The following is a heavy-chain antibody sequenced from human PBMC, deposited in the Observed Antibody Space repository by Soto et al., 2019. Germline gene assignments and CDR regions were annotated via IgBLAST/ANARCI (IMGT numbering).Heavy chain of an antibody. D-gene: IGHD2-21*02. CDR1: GDSVSSNSAA. CDR2: TYYRSKWYN. CDR3: ARGTDCGGDCYFGWFDP. J-gene: IGHJ5*02. V-gene: IGHV6-1*01. Sequence: SQTLSLTCAISGDSVSSNSAAWNWIRQSPSRGLEWLGRTYYRSKWYNDYAVSVKSRITINPDTSKNQFSLQLNSVTPEDTAVYYCARGTDCGGDCYFGWFDPWGQGTLVTVSS.